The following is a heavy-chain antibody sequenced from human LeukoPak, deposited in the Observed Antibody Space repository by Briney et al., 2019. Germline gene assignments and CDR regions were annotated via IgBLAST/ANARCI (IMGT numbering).Heavy chain of an antibody. CDR1: GFTFSNYW. V-gene: IGHV3-74*01. J-gene: IGHJ4*02. CDR2: INSDGSST. CDR3: ARVGYCSSSSCYV. Sequence: GGSLRLSCAASGFTFSNYWIHWVRQAPGKGLVWVSGINSDGSSTSYADSVKGRFTISRDNAKTTLYLQMNSLRAEDTAVYYCARVGYCSSSSCYVWGQGTLVTVSS. D-gene: IGHD2-2*03.